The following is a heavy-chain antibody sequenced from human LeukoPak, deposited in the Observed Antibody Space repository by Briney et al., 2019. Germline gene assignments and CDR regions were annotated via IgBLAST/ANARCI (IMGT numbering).Heavy chain of an antibody. CDR1: GFTFSSYS. J-gene: IGHJ4*02. Sequence: SGGSLRLSCAASGFTFSSYSMNWVRQAPGKGLEWVSSISSSSSYIYYADSVKGRFTISRDNSKNTLYLQMNSLRAEDTAVYYCAKSSSSGPTPFDYWGQGTLVTVSS. CDR3: AKSSSSGPTPFDY. CDR2: ISSSSSYI. V-gene: IGHV3-21*04. D-gene: IGHD3-22*01.